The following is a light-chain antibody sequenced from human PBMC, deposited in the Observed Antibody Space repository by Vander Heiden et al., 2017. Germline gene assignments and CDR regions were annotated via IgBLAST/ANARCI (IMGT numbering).Light chain of an antibody. CDR3: HQYDDLPFT. J-gene: IGKJ4*01. Sequence: DIQLTQSPSSLAASVGDRVTITCQASRDVSNCLNWYQQKPGKAPNLLYDDATNLGTGVPTRFASSGVAEHFTFTINNLQPDDVATYYCHQYDDLPFTFGGGTRVDIK. V-gene: IGKV1-33*01. CDR1: RDVSNC. CDR2: DAT.